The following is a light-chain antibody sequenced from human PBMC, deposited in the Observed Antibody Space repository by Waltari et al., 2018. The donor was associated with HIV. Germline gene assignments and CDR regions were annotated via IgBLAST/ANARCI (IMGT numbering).Light chain of an antibody. CDR2: AAS. J-gene: IGKJ3*01. CDR1: QRISRD. CDR3: QQSYSPTFT. V-gene: IGKV1-39*01. Sequence: DIQMTQSTSSLSESVGASVSITCRASQRISRDLNLYRQRPGAAPELLIYAASSLQRGVPSRFSGSGSGTDFTLTSTALQPEDFATYYCQQSYSPTFTFGPGTKVDFK.